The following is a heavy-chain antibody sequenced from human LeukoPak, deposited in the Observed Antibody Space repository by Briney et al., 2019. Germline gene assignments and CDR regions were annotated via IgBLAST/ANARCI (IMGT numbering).Heavy chain of an antibody. D-gene: IGHD2-2*02. CDR3: ARGGYCSSTSCYNTVDY. V-gene: IGHV4-4*07. Sequence: SETLSLTCTVSGGSISSYYWSWIRQPAGKGLEWIGRIYTSGSTNYNPSLKSRVTMSVDTSKNQFSLKLSSVTAADTAVYYCARGGYCSSTSCYNTVDYWGQEPWSPSPQ. J-gene: IGHJ4*01. CDR2: IYTSGST. CDR1: GGSISSYY.